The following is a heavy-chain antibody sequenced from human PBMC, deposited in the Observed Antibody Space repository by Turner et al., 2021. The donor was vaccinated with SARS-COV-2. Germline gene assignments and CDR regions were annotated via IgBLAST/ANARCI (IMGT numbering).Heavy chain of an antibody. D-gene: IGHD6-13*01. CDR1: GFNFSSYG. CDR2: ISVGGDTT. V-gene: IGHV3-23*01. CDR3: AKGSGGSSWYYFDS. Sequence: EVQLLESGGGLVQPGGSMCLSCAASGFNFSSYGMSWVRQAPGKGLEWVSIISVGGDTTFYGDSVKGRFTSSRDNARNTLFLQMNSLRAEDTAVYYCAKGSGGSSWYYFDSWGQGTLVTVSS. J-gene: IGHJ4*02.